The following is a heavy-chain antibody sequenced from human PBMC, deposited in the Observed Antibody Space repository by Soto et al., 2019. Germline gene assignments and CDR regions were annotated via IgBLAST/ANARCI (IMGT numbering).Heavy chain of an antibody. CDR3: ARQFSAHSSSRDRRFAP. CDR1: GGSVSSGSYY. V-gene: IGHV4-61*01. J-gene: IGHJ5*02. Sequence: SETLSLTCTVSGGSVSSGSYYWSWIRQPPGKGLEWIGYIYYSGSTNYNPSLKSRVTISVDTSKNQFSLKLSSVTAADTAVYSCARQFSAHSSSRDRRFAPWGQRTPVTVPS. CDR2: IYYSGST. D-gene: IGHD6-13*01.